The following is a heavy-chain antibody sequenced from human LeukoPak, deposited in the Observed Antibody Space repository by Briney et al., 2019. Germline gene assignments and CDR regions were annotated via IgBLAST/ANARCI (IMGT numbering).Heavy chain of an antibody. CDR2: INHSGST. J-gene: IGHJ3*02. Sequence: SETLSLTCAVYGGSFSGHYWSWIRQPPGKGLEWIGEINHSGSTNYNPSLKSRVTISVDTSKNQFSLKLSSVTAADTAVYYCARGSGGSCTNGVCYTSRGAFDIWGQGTMVTVSS. CDR3: ARGSGGSCTNGVCYTSRGAFDI. D-gene: IGHD2-8*01. CDR1: GGSFSGHY. V-gene: IGHV4-34*01.